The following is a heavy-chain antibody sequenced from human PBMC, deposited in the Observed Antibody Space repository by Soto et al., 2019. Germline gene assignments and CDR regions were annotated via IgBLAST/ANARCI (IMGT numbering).Heavy chain of an antibody. D-gene: IGHD4-17*01. J-gene: IGHJ6*03. CDR3: AKAPLPIYGDYGGYMDV. CDR2: ISGSGGST. CDR1: GFTFSSYA. V-gene: IGHV3-23*01. Sequence: EVQLLESGGGLVQPGGSLRLSCAASGFTFSSYAMSWVRQAPGKGLEWVSAISGSGGSTYYAESVKGRFTISRDNSKNTLYLQMNSLRAEDTAVYYCAKAPLPIYGDYGGYMDVWGKGTTVTVSS.